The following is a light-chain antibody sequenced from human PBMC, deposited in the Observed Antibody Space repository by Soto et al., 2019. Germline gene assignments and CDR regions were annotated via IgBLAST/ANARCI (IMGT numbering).Light chain of an antibody. V-gene: IGKV1-33*01. CDR3: YHYHFLPPRT. CDR1: QDISNS. J-gene: IGKJ1*01. CDR2: DAS. Sequence: DIQMTQSPSSLSASVGDKITITCRASQDISNSLNWYQQKPGKAPKLLIYDASNLETGVPSRFSGSASGTDFTLTISRLQPEDIGEYFCYHYHFLPPRTFGPGTKVEI.